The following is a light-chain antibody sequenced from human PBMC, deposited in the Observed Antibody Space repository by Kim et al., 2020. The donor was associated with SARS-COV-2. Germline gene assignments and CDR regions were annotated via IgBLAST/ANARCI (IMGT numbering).Light chain of an antibody. V-gene: IGKV3-20*01. Sequence: EIVLTQSPGTLSSSPGERATLSCRASQSVDSRYFAWYQQKPGQAPRLLIHAVSNRATGIPDRFSGSGSGTDFTLTISRLEPEDIAVYYCQQYGGSPRYSFGQGTKLEI. CDR2: AVS. J-gene: IGKJ2*01. CDR3: QQYGGSPRYS. CDR1: QSVDSRY.